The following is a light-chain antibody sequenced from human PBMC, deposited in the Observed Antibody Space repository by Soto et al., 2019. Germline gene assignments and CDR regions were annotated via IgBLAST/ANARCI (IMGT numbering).Light chain of an antibody. V-gene: IGKV1-33*01. CDR1: QDISNY. CDR2: DAS. Sequence: DIQMTQSPSSLSPSVGERVTITCQASQDISNYLNWYQQKPGKAPKLLIYDASNLETGVPSRFSGSGSGTDFTFTISSLQPEDIATYYCQQYDNLPITFGPGTKVDIK. CDR3: QQYDNLPIT. J-gene: IGKJ3*01.